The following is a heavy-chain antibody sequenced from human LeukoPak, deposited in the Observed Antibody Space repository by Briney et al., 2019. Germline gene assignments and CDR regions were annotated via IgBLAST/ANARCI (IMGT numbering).Heavy chain of an antibody. CDR2: TYYRCKWYN. D-gene: IGHD3-9*01. V-gene: IGHV6-1*01. J-gene: IGHJ4*02. Sequence: SQTLSLTCAISGDSVSSNSAAWNWIRQSPSRGLEWLGKTYYRCKWYNDYAVSGKSRITIYPDTSKNQFSLQLNSVTPEDTAVYYCARVGSYYDILTGYYNVAVYFDYWGQGTLVAVRS. CDR1: GDSVSSNSAA. CDR3: ARVGSYYDILTGYYNVAVYFDY.